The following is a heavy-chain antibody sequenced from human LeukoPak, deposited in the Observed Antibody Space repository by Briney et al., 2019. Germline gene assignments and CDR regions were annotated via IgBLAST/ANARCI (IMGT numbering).Heavy chain of an antibody. CDR1: GGSISSYY. D-gene: IGHD2-2*01. CDR3: ARAPSLVVPAARD. J-gene: IGHJ4*02. CDR2: IYHSGST. Sequence: PSETLSLTCTVSGGSISSYYWSWIRQPPGKGLEWIGYIYHSGSTYYNPSLKSRVTISVDRSKNQFSLKLSSVTAADTAVYYCARAPSLVVPAARDWGQGTLVTVSS. V-gene: IGHV4-59*12.